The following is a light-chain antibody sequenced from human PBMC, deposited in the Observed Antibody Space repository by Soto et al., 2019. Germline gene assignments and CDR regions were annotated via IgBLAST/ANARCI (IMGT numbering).Light chain of an antibody. J-gene: IGKJ5*01. Sequence: DLQMTQSPSSLSASVGDRVTITCRASQSISSYLNWYQQKPGKAPKLLIYAASSLQSGVPSRFSGSGSGTDFTLTIRSLQPEDFATYYCQQSYSTPPVTFGQGTRLEIK. V-gene: IGKV1-39*01. CDR1: QSISSY. CDR3: QQSYSTPPVT. CDR2: AAS.